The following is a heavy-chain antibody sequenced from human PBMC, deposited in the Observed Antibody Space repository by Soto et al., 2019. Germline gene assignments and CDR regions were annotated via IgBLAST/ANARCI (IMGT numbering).Heavy chain of an antibody. CDR2: TRDKANSYTT. D-gene: IGHD1-26*01. J-gene: IGHJ5*02. Sequence: EVQLVESGGGLVQPGGSLRLSCAASGFTSSDHYMDWFRQAPGKGLEWIGRTRDKANSYTTEYAASVKGRFTISRDASKHLLYLQMNSLKTEDTAVYFCARFFRYSGSWGSDPWGQGTLVTVSS. V-gene: IGHV3-72*01. CDR1: GFTSSDHY. CDR3: ARFFRYSGSWGSDP.